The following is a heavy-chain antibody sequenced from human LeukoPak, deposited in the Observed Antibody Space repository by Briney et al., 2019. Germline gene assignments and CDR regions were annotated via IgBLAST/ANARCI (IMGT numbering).Heavy chain of an antibody. CDR3: ARDRGYDSSGYYNWFDP. CDR1: GGSVSSGSYY. Sequence: PSETLSLTCTVSGGSVSSGSYYWSWLRQPPGKGLEWIGYIYYSGSTNYNPSLKSRVTISVDTSKNQFSLKLSSVTAADTAVYYCARDRGYDSSGYYNWFDPWGQGTLVTVSS. D-gene: IGHD3-22*01. J-gene: IGHJ5*02. V-gene: IGHV4-61*01. CDR2: IYYSGST.